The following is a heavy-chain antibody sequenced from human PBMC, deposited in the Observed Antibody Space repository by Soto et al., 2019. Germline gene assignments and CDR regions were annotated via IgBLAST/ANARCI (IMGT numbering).Heavy chain of an antibody. CDR1: GGTFTAST. D-gene: IGHD1-26*01. CDR3: ARDELGATFVS. J-gene: IGHJ5*01. V-gene: IGHV1-69*02. CDR2: VIPFSDLT. Sequence: QVLLVQSGAELRKPGSSVKVSCKTSGGTFTASTFSWVRQAPGQGLEWMGRVIPFSDLTDYAQKLQDSLAITAAKSPTTLYMELSSLRCEGTALYFCARDELGATFVSWGQGTLVTVSS.